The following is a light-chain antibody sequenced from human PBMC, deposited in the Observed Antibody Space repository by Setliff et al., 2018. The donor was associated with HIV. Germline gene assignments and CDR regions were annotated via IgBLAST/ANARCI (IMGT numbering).Light chain of an antibody. CDR3: LSHTSRSTYV. J-gene: IGLJ1*01. CDR1: SSDVGGYNY. V-gene: IGLV2-14*03. CDR2: DVS. Sequence: QSALTQPASVSGSPGQSITISCTGTSSDVGGYNYVSWYQLHTGKAPKLMIFDVSERPSGVSNRFSGSKSGNTASLTISGLQAEDEANYYCLSHTSRSTYVFGTGTKVTVL.